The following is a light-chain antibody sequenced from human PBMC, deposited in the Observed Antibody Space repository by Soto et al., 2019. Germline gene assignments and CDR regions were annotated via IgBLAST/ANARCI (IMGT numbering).Light chain of an antibody. Sequence: DIQMTQSPSALSASVGDTVTITCRASQSVDPCLAWYQQKPGKAPHLLFYKASRLETGVPSRFSGSGSVTDYSLSIPGLQPDYFATYNSQQFYRYPWTFGQGTKVEI. V-gene: IGKV1-5*03. CDR1: QSVDPC. J-gene: IGKJ1*01. CDR2: KAS. CDR3: QQFYRYPWT.